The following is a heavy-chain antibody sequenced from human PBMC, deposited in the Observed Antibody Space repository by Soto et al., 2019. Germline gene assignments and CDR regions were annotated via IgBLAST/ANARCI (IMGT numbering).Heavy chain of an antibody. CDR1: GYTFTSYA. V-gene: IGHV1-3*01. Sequence: ASVKVSCKASGYTFTSYAMHWVRQAPGQRLEWMGWINAGNGNTKYSQKFQERVTITRDMSTSTAYMELSSLRSEDTAVYYCAADLGDGVPKLYYGMDVWGQGTTVTVSS. CDR2: INAGNGNT. CDR3: AADLGDGVPKLYYGMDV. D-gene: IGHD3-3*01. J-gene: IGHJ6*02.